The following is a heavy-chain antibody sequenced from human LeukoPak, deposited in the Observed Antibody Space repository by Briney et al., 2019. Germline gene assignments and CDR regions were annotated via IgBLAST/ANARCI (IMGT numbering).Heavy chain of an antibody. V-gene: IGHV3-30-3*01. D-gene: IGHD3-3*01. CDR2: ISYDGSNK. J-gene: IGHJ4*02. CDR3: ATNRFILRFLEWLPGGDFDY. Sequence: PGGSLRLSCAASGFTFSSYAMHWVRQAPGKGLEWVAVISYDGSNKYYADSVKGRFTISRDNSKNTLYLQMNSLRAEDTAVYYCATNRFILRFLEWLPGGDFDYWGQGTLVTVSS. CDR1: GFTFSSYA.